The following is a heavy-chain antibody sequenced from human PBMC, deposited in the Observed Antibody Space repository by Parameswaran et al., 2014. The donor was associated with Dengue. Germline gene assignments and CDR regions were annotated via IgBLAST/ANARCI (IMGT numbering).Heavy chain of an antibody. CDR2: ISAYNGNT. V-gene: IGHV1-18*01. CDR3: ARVVDCSGGSCYYGWFDP. Sequence: WVRQAPGQGLEWMGWISAYNGNTNYAQKLQGRVTMTTDTSTSTAYMELRSLRSDDTAVYYCARVVDCSGGSCYYGWFDPWGQGTLVTVSS. D-gene: IGHD2-15*01. J-gene: IGHJ5*02.